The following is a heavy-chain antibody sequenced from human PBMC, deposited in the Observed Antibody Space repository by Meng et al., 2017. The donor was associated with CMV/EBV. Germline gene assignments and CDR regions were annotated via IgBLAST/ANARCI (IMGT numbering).Heavy chain of an antibody. D-gene: IGHD3-22*01. CDR3: AKEHWGSSGYYSGDAFDI. CDR1: GFTSSSYA. V-gene: IGHV3-23*01. Sequence: GGSLRLSCAASGFTSSSYAMSWVRQAPGKGLEWVSAISGSGGSTYYADSVKGRFTISRDNSKNTLYLQMNSLRAEDTAVYCCAKEHWGSSGYYSGDAFDIWGQGTMVTVSS. CDR2: ISGSGGST. J-gene: IGHJ3*02.